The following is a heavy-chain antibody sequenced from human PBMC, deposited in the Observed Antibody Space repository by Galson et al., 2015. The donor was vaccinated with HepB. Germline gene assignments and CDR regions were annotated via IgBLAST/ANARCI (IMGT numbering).Heavy chain of an antibody. CDR1: GFTFSDYY. Sequence: SLRLSCAASGFTFSDYYMSWIRQAPGKGLEWVSYISSSSSYTNYADSVKGRFTISRDNAKNSLYLQMNSLRAEDTAVYYCARDASSSWYSHYYYYYGMDVWGQGTTVTVSS. CDR2: ISSSSSYT. CDR3: ARDASSSWYSHYYYYYGMDV. J-gene: IGHJ6*02. D-gene: IGHD6-13*01. V-gene: IGHV3-11*06.